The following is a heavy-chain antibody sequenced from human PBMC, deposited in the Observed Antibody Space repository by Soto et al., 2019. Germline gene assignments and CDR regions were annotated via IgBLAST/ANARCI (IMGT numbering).Heavy chain of an antibody. D-gene: IGHD2-15*01. J-gene: IGHJ4*02. Sequence: GGSLRLSCAASGFTFSSYSMNWVRQAPGKGLEWVSYISSSSSTIYYADSVKGRFTISRDNAKNSLYLQMNSQRAEDTAVYYCARDFRFGGGSRGWYYWGQGTLVTVSS. CDR3: ARDFRFGGGSRGWYY. CDR1: GFTFSSYS. V-gene: IGHV3-48*01. CDR2: ISSSSSTI.